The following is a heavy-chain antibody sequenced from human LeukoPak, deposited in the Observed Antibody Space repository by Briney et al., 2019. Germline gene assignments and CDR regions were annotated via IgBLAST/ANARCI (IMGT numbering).Heavy chain of an antibody. Sequence: PGGSLRLSCAASGFTFSSYAMSWVRQAPGKGLEWVSAISGSGGSTYYADSVKGRFTISRDNSKNTLYLQMNSLSAEDTAVYYCAREVLDYFDTSGPVDYWGQGTLVTVSS. J-gene: IGHJ4*02. CDR3: AREVLDYFDTSGPVDY. V-gene: IGHV3-23*01. CDR1: GFTFSSYA. CDR2: ISGSGGST. D-gene: IGHD3-22*01.